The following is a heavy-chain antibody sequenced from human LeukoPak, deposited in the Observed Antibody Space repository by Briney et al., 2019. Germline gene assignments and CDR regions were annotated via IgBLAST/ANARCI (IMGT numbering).Heavy chain of an antibody. J-gene: IGHJ4*02. CDR2: IKQDGSEK. CDR3: ATSLGATDFNY. Sequence: PGGSLRLSCAASGFTFTNYWMTWVRQAPGKGLEWVANIKQDGSEKYYVDSVKGRFTISRDNAENSVYLQMHSLRGDDTAVYYCATSLGATDFNYWGRGTLVTVSS. V-gene: IGHV3-7*05. D-gene: IGHD1-26*01. CDR1: GFTFTNYW.